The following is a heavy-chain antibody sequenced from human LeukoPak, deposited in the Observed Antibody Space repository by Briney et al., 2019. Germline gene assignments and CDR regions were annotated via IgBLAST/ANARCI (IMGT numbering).Heavy chain of an antibody. CDR1: GFTFSDRD. V-gene: IGHV3-72*01. CDR3: ALWSYYYYGLDV. Sequence: GGSLRLSCAASGFTFSDRDVDWVRQAPGKGLEWVCRSRNKAKSHTTEYAASVKGRFTISRDNSNNSVWLQMNSLKTGDTAVYYCALWSYYYYGLDVWGQGTTVTVSS. D-gene: IGHD5-18*01. J-gene: IGHJ6*02. CDR2: SRNKAKSHTT.